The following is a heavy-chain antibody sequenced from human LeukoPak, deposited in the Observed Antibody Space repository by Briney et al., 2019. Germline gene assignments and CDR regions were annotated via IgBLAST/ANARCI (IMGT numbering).Heavy chain of an antibody. V-gene: IGHV4-34*01. Sequence: SETLSLTCAVYGGSFSGYYWSWIRQPPGKGLEWIGEINHSGSTNYNPSLKSRVTISVDTSKNQFSLKLSSVTAADTAVYYCARPRGSSGWYQPSYYYYMDVWGKGTTVTISS. CDR3: ARPRGSSGWYQPSYYYYMDV. J-gene: IGHJ6*03. CDR1: GGSFSGYY. CDR2: INHSGST. D-gene: IGHD6-19*01.